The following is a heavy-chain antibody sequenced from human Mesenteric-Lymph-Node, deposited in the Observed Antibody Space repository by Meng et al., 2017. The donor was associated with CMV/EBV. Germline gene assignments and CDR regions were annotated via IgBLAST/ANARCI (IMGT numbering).Heavy chain of an antibody. CDR3: ARGSSYDILTGYFDY. D-gene: IGHD3-9*01. CDR1: GGSFSGYY. V-gene: IGHV4-34*01. CDR2: INHSGST. J-gene: IGHJ4*02. Sequence: QGRFRQGGAGLCKPSGTLSVTCAVYGGSFSGYYWNWIRQSPEKGLEWIGEINHSGSTTYNPSFTSRIIISVDTSTNQISLNMSSVTAADTAVYYCARGSSYDILTGYFDYWGQGALVTVSS.